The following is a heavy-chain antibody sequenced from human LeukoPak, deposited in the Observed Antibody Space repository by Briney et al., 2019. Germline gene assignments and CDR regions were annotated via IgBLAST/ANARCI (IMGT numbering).Heavy chain of an antibody. V-gene: IGHV1-69*13. D-gene: IGHD6-13*01. Sequence: SVKVSCKASGGTFSSYAISWVRQAPGQGLEWMGGIIPILGTANYAQKFQGRVTITADESTSTAYMELSSLRSEDTAVYYRAREFSSPRRFDPWGQGTLVTVSS. J-gene: IGHJ5*02. CDR3: AREFSSPRRFDP. CDR2: IIPILGTA. CDR1: GGTFSSYA.